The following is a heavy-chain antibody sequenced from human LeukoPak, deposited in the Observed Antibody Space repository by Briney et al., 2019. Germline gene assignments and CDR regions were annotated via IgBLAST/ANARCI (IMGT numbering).Heavy chain of an antibody. J-gene: IGHJ4*02. D-gene: IGHD1-26*01. Sequence: ASVKVSCKASGYTFTTYGISWVRQAPRQGLEWMGWISAYNGNTNYAQKLQGRVTMTTDTSTSTAYMEVRSLRSDDTAVYYCARDSGSYYFDYWGQGTLVTVSS. CDR1: GYTFTTYG. CDR3: ARDSGSYYFDY. CDR2: ISAYNGNT. V-gene: IGHV1-18*01.